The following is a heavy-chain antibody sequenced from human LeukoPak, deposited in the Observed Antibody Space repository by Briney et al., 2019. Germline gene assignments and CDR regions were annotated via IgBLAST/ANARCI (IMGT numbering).Heavy chain of an antibody. CDR2: IYHSGGT. CDR3: ARTYYDSSGYHDY. D-gene: IGHD3-22*01. J-gene: IGHJ4*02. Sequence: SETLSLTCTVSGGSISSSNYYWGWIRQPPGKGLEWIGNIYHSGGTYYNPSLRSRVTISVDTSKNQFSLKLSSVTAADTAVYYCARTYYDSSGYHDYWGQGTLITVSS. V-gene: IGHV4-39*01. CDR1: GGSISSSNYY.